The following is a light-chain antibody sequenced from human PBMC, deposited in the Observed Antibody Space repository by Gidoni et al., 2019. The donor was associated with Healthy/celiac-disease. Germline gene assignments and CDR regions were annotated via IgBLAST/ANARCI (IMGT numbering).Light chain of an antibody. CDR1: QSISSY. V-gene: IGKV1-39*01. CDR2: DAS. Sequence: DIQMTQSPSSLSASVGDRVTTTCRASQSISSYLNWSQQKPGTAPKLLIYDASSLQSGVPSRFIGGGCGTDFTLPISSLQPEDVSTFYCQQSYSTPRTFGRGTKVEIK. J-gene: IGKJ4*02. CDR3: QQSYSTPRT.